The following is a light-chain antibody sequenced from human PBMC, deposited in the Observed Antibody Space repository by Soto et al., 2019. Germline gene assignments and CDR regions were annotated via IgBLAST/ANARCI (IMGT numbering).Light chain of an antibody. V-gene: IGLV1-40*01. CDR3: QSYDSTLSDRYV. J-gene: IGLJ1*01. CDR2: GNI. CDR1: SSNIGAGYD. Sequence: QSVLTQPPSVSGAPGQMVNISCTGSSSNIGAGYDVHWYHQRPGTAPKLLIFGNINRPSGVPDRFSGSKSGTSASLAITGLQAEDEGDYYCQSYDSTLSDRYVFGTGTKVTDL.